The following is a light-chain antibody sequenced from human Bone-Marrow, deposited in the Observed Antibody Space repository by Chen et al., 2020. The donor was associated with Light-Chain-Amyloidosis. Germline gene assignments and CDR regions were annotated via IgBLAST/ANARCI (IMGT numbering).Light chain of an antibody. CDR1: QSINSW. V-gene: IGKV1-5*03. J-gene: IGKJ2*03. CDR3: QQYYSYPYS. Sequence: DIQMTQSPSTLSASVGDRVTITCRASQSINSWLAWYQQKPGKAPKLLMYKASTLESGVPSSFSGCGSGTEFTLTISSLQADDLATYYCQQYYSYPYSFGQGTKLEIK. CDR2: KAS.